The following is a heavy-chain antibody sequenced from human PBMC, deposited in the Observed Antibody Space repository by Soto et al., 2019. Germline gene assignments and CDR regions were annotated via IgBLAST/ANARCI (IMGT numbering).Heavy chain of an antibody. J-gene: IGHJ5*02. Sequence: PWGSLRLSCAASGFTFSSYSMNWVRQAPGKGLEWVSYISSSSSTIFYTDSVKGRFTISRDNSKNTLYLQMYSLRAEDTAVYYCAKDTPPSYYDFWSGYYTAGWFDPWGQGTLVTVSS. CDR3: AKDTPPSYYDFWSGYYTAGWFDP. V-gene: IGHV3-48*01. D-gene: IGHD3-3*01. CDR2: ISSSSSTI. CDR1: GFTFSSYS.